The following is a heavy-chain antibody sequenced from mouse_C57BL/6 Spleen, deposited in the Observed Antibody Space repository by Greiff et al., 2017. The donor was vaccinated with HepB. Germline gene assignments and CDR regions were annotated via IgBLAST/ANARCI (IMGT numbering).Heavy chain of an antibody. J-gene: IGHJ3*01. CDR2: IYPGDGDT. D-gene: IGHD2-3*01. Sequence: QVQLQQSGPELVKPGASVKISCKASGYAFSSSWMNWVKQRPGKGLEWIGRIYPGDGDTNYNGKFKGKATLTADKSSSTAYMQLSSLTSEDSAVYFCARSRWNDGYWFAYWGQGTLVTVSA. V-gene: IGHV1-82*01. CDR1: GYAFSSSW. CDR3: ARSRWNDGYWFAY.